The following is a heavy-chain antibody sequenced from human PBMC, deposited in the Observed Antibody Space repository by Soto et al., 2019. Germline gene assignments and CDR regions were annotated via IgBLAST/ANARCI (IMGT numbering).Heavy chain of an antibody. CDR3: ARDNSVAADASWWFDP. V-gene: IGHV1-46*01. D-gene: IGHD6-13*01. CDR2: INPSGDRT. Sequence: ASVKVSCKASGFTFANYYMHWARQAPGQGPEWMGIINPSGDRTTYAQKFQGRVTLTRDTSTSTVYMELTSLRFEDTAVYYCARDNSVAADASWWFDPWGQGTLVTVSS. CDR1: GFTFANYY. J-gene: IGHJ5*02.